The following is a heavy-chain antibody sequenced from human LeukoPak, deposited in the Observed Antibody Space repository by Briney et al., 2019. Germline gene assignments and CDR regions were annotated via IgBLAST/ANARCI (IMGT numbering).Heavy chain of an antibody. CDR3: ARDGVVVVAATGGDY. J-gene: IGHJ4*02. CDR2: ISAYNGNT. V-gene: IGHV1-18*01. Sequence: ASVRVSCKASGYTFTSYGISWVRQAPGQGLEWMGWISAYNGNTNYAQKLQGRVTMTTDTSTSTAYMELRSLRSDDTAVYYCARDGVVVVAATGGDYWGQGTLVTVSS. CDR1: GYTFTSYG. D-gene: IGHD2-15*01.